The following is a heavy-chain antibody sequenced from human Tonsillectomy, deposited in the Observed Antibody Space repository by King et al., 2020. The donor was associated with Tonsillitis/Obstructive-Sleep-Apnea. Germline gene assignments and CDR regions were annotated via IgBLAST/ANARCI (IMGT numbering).Heavy chain of an antibody. J-gene: IGHJ4*02. CDR1: GYTFTRYY. D-gene: IGHD1-14*01. CDR3: ARDDVVGRYIDS. Sequence: QLVQSGAEVKTPGASVTVSCQASGYTFTRYYIHWVRQARGQGLEWMGIINPSSGTTSYAQKFQGRVTMTTDTSASTVYLELSSLRSEDTAVYYCARDDVVGRYIDSWGQGTLVTVSS. CDR2: INPSSGTT. V-gene: IGHV1-46*01.